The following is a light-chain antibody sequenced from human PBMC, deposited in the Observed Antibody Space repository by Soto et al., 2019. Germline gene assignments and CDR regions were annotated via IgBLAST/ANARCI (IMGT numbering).Light chain of an antibody. CDR3: QQRTDRPPWT. CDR1: QSVSSD. V-gene: IGKV3-11*01. Sequence: EIVLTQSPATLSLSPGERATFSCRASQSVSSDLVWYQQKPGQAPRLLIYDASNRATGVPARFSGSGSGTDFTLSISSLEPEDFAVYYCQQRTDRPPWTFGQGTKVESK. J-gene: IGKJ1*01. CDR2: DAS.